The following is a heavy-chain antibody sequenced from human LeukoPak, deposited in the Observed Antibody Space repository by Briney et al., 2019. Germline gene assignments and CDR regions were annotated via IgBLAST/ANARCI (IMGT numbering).Heavy chain of an antibody. CDR3: ARQVYDSSGYNLWY. D-gene: IGHD3-22*01. V-gene: IGHV3-74*01. J-gene: IGHJ4*02. CDR1: EFTFSSSW. Sequence: GGSLRFSCAGSEFTFSSSWMHWVRQVPGKGLVWVSRINGDGGSTSYADSVKGRFTISRYNAKHTLYLQMNSLRAEDTAVYYCARQVYDSSGYNLWYCGQGTLVTVSS. CDR2: INGDGGST.